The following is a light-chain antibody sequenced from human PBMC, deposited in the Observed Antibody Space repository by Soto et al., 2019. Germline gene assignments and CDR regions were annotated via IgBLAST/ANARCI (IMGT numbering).Light chain of an antibody. CDR1: QTLNDW. V-gene: IGKV1-5*03. CDR3: QQYFKYPWT. J-gene: IGKJ1*01. CDR2: AAS. Sequence: DIQMTQSPSALSASVGDRVTITCRASQTLNDWLAWYQQKPGKAPKLLIYAASDLERGVPSRFGGSGSGTEFTLTISSLQPDDFATYYCQQYFKYPWTFGQGTKVDI.